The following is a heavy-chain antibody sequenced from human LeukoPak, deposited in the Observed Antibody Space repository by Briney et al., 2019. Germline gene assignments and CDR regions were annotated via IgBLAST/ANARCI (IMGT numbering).Heavy chain of an antibody. CDR1: GFTFSSYG. V-gene: IGHV3-23*01. J-gene: IGHJ4*02. Sequence: PGGSLRLSCAASGFTFSSYGMHWVRQAPGKGLEWVSAISGSGGSTYYADSVKGRFTISRDNSKNTLYLQMNSLRAEDTAVYYCAKAVDEKVVAATNGYWGQGTLVTVSS. D-gene: IGHD2-15*01. CDR3: AKAVDEKVVAATNGY. CDR2: ISGSGGST.